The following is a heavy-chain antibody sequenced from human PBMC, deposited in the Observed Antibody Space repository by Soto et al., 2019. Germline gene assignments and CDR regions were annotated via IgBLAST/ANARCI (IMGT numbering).Heavy chain of an antibody. J-gene: IGHJ6*03. V-gene: IGHV1-18*01. D-gene: IGHD6-19*01. CDR2: FSAYNGDT. CDR1: GYSFTNYG. CDR3: ARHRGVAPAVAGNTHYYISMDV. Sequence: QDQLVQSGGEVKKPGASEKVSCKASGYSFTNYGITWVRQAPGQGFEWMGWFSAYNGDTNYAQKLQGRGTMTTDASSRTAYLELRGLRSDDTAVYYCARHRGVAPAVAGNTHYYISMDVWGKGTTVTVSS.